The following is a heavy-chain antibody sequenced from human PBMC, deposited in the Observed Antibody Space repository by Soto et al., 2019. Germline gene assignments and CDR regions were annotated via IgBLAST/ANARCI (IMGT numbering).Heavy chain of an antibody. CDR2: IIPIFGTV. CDR1: GGTFSNYA. V-gene: IGHV1-69*12. D-gene: IGHD3-22*01. Sequence: QVQRVQSGAEVKKPGSSVKVSCKASGGTFSNYALDWVRQAPGQGLEWMGGIIPIFGTVRHAQNFQGRVTINADESTATAYMELSSLRSEASAMYYRATGGERDYYDTSRWRWGQGTLVTVSS. CDR3: ATGGERDYYDTSRWR. J-gene: IGHJ1*01.